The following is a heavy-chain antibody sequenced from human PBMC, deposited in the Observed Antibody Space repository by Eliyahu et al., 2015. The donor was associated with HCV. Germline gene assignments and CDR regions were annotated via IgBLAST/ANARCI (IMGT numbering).Heavy chain of an antibody. D-gene: IGHD1-26*01. J-gene: IGHJ3*02. CDR2: IYSGGST. CDR3: ARAGATPPYDAFDI. Sequence: EVQLVESGGGLVQPGGSLRLSCAXXGLTVNSNYMXWVRQAPGKGLXWVSAIYSGGSTYYADSVKGRFTTSRDYFKNTLFLQMHNLRAGDTAVYYCARAGATPPYDAFDIWGQGTMVTVSS. CDR1: GLTVNSNY. V-gene: IGHV3-66*01.